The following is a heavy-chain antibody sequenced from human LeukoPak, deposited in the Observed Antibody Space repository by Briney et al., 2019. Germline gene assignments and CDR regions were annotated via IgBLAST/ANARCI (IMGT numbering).Heavy chain of an antibody. J-gene: IGHJ4*02. CDR2: ISGSGGST. V-gene: IGHV3-23*01. CDR3: AKVSTRIAAPYYFDY. D-gene: IGHD6-6*01. CDR1: RFIFSSYA. Sequence: GGSLRLSCVASRFIFSSYAMSWVRQVPGKGLEWVSVISGSGGSTNYADSAKGRFTISRDNSKNTLYLEMNSLRVDDTVVYYCAKVSTRIAAPYYFDYWGQGTLVTVSS.